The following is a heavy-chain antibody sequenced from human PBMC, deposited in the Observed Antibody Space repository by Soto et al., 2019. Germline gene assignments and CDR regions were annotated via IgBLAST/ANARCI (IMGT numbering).Heavy chain of an antibody. D-gene: IGHD3-16*01. CDR1: GGTLRPYC. CDR2: AYYSRDT. V-gene: IGHV4-59*01. Sequence: APEKFPHPNSVSGGTLRPYCRHLLRLPPGKGLEWIGYAYYSRDTGYNPSLKCRVTMAVDTSKNQVSLKLSSVTAAATAAYYCARDLSTYCGSGKGALRENLFDPWGHGPLVTGS. J-gene: IGHJ5*02. CDR3: ARDLSTYCGSGKGALRENLFDP.